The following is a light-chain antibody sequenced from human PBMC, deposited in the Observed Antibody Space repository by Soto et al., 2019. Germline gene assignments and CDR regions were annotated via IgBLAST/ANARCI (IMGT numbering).Light chain of an antibody. CDR3: MQTLQTPT. V-gene: IGKV2-28*01. Sequence: DIVMTQSPRSLPVTPGARASISCRSSQNLLHSNGYIYLDWYLQKPGQSPHLLIYLGSNRASGVPDRLSGSGSGTDFTLQISRADAEDVRIYYCMQTLQTPTFGQGTKVDIK. CDR2: LGS. J-gene: IGKJ1*01. CDR1: QNLLHSNGYIY.